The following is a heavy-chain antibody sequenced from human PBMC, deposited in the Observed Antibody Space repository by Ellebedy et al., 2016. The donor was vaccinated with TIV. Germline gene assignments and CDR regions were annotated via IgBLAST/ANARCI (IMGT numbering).Heavy chain of an antibody. CDR2: VRSDGTTK. J-gene: IGHJ6*02. V-gene: IGHV3-30*02. CDR3: VKGAYPVPTVMAV. Sequence: GGSLRLSCATSGFSVSGMHWVRQAPGQGLEWVAFVRSDGTTKYYADSVKGRFTISRDNSKITLDLQMTSLRAADTALYYCVKGAYPVPTVMAVWGQGTMVIVSS. CDR1: GFSVSG. D-gene: IGHD3-16*01.